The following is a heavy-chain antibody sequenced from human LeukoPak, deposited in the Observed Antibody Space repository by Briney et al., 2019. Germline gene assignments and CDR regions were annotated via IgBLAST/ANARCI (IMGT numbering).Heavy chain of an antibody. CDR3: AKSLGVGGYTRYKGFDQ. V-gene: IGHV3-23*01. J-gene: IGHJ4*02. CDR1: GFTFSSYA. Sequence: GGSLRLSCAASGFTFSSYAMNWVRQAPGKGLEWVSSISNSDGSTYYADFVKGRFTISRDNPKNTLHLQMSSLRAEDTAVYYCAKSLGVGGYTRYKGFDQWGQGTLVTVSS. CDR2: ISNSDGST. D-gene: IGHD5-24*01.